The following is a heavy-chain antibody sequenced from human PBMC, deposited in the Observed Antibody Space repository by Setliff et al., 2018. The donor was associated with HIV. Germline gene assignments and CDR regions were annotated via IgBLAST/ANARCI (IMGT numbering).Heavy chain of an antibody. V-gene: IGHV5-51*01. J-gene: IGHJ3*02. D-gene: IGHD5-12*01. CDR2: IYPGDSDT. CDR1: GYSFTSYW. CDR3: ARSRRDGYNLEAFDI. Sequence: PGESLTISCKGSGYSFTSYWIGWVRQMPGKGLEWMGIIYPGDSDTRYSPSFQGQVTISADKSISTAYLQWGTLKASDTAMYYCARSRRDGYNLEAFDIWGQGTMVTVSS.